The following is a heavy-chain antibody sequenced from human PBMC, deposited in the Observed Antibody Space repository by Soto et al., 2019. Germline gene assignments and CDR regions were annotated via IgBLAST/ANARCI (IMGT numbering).Heavy chain of an antibody. Sequence: SVKVSCKASGGTFSSYAISWVRQAPGQGLEWMGGIIPIFGTANYAQKFQGRVTITADESTSTAYMELSSLRSEDTAVYYCASQCSGGSCYSTGYYYGIDVWGQGTTVTVSS. J-gene: IGHJ6*02. CDR2: IIPIFGTA. D-gene: IGHD2-15*01. CDR1: GGTFSSYA. CDR3: ASQCSGGSCYSTGYYYGIDV. V-gene: IGHV1-69*13.